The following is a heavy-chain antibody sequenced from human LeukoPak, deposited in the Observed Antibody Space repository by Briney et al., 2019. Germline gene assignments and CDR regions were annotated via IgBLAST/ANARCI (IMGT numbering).Heavy chain of an antibody. Sequence: GGSLRLSCAGSGFIFNNYAMHWVRQAPGRGLEWVSAISGDAGSTYYADSVKGRFTISRDNSKNTLYLQMNSLRAEDTAVYYCAKKEGGFDYWGQGALVTVSS. V-gene: IGHV3-23*01. CDR3: AKKEGGFDY. CDR1: GFIFNNYA. J-gene: IGHJ4*02. CDR2: ISGDAGST. D-gene: IGHD1-26*01.